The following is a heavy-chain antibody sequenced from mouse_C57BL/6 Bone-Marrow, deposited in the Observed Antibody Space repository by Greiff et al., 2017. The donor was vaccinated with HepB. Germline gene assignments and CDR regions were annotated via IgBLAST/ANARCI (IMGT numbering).Heavy chain of an antibody. CDR3: ARKEGIYYGSSYYFDY. CDR2: IYPRSGNT. Sequence: VKLVESGAELARPGASVKLSCKASGYTFTSYGISWVKQRTGQGLEWIGEIYPRSGNTYYNEKFKGKATLTADKSSSTAYMELRSLTSEDSAVYFCARKEGIYYGSSYYFDYWGQGTTLTVSS. J-gene: IGHJ2*01. D-gene: IGHD1-1*01. CDR1: GYTFTSYG. V-gene: IGHV1-81*01.